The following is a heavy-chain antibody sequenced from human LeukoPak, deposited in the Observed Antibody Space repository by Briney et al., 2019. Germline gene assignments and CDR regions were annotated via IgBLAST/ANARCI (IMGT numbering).Heavy chain of an antibody. CDR2: ISAYSGNT. J-gene: IGHJ6*03. D-gene: IGHD3-3*01. CDR1: GYTFTSYG. Sequence: ASVKVSCKASGYTFTSYGISWVRQAPGQGLEWMGWISAYSGNTNYAQKLQGRVTMTTDTSTSTAYMELRSLRSDDTAVYYCARANWDFWSGYYSYYYYYMDVWGKGTTVTVSS. V-gene: IGHV1-18*01. CDR3: ARANWDFWSGYYSYYYYYMDV.